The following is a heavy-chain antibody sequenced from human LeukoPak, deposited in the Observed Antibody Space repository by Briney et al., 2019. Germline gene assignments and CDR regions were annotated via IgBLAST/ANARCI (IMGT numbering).Heavy chain of an antibody. J-gene: IGHJ6*03. D-gene: IGHD2-2*01. V-gene: IGHV1-8*01. CDR2: MNPNSGNT. CDR1: GYTFTSYG. Sequence: ASVKVSCKASGYTFTSYGINWVRQATGQGLEWMGWMNPNSGNTGYAQKFQGRVTMTRNTSISTAYMELSSLRSEDTAVYYCARGRDARAISYYYYYMDVWGKGTTVTVSS. CDR3: ARGRDARAISYYYYYMDV.